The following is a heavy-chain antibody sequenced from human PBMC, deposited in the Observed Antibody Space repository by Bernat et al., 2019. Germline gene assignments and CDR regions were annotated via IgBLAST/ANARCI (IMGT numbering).Heavy chain of an antibody. D-gene: IGHD1-26*01. Sequence: QVQLVQSGAEVKKPGSSVKVSCKASGGTFSSYAISWVRQAPGQGLEWMGGIIPILGTPTYAQKFQGRVTITADESTSTAYMELSSLRSEDTAVYSCARGRSYYSSATHFDYWGQGTLVTVSS. V-gene: IGHV1-69*01. CDR1: GGTFSSYA. J-gene: IGHJ4*02. CDR2: IIPILGTP. CDR3: ARGRSYYSSATHFDY.